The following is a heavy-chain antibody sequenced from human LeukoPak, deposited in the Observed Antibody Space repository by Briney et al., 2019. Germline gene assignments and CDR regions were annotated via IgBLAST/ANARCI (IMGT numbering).Heavy chain of an antibody. V-gene: IGHV1-2*02. Sequence: GASVKVSCKASGYTFTGFYMHWVRQAPGQGLEWMGWINPSSGGTNTAQKFQGRVTMTRDTSISTAYMELSRLTSDDTTVYYCAREGVANEGEVFDIWGQGTMVTVSS. J-gene: IGHJ3*02. CDR1: GYTFTGFY. CDR2: INPSSGGT. D-gene: IGHD3-16*01. CDR3: AREGVANEGEVFDI.